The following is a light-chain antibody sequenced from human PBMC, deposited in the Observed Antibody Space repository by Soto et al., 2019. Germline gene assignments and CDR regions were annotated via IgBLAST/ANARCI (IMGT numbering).Light chain of an antibody. CDR1: QSISSW. J-gene: IGKJ1*01. Sequence: DIQMTQSPYTLSASVGDRVTITCRASQSISSWLAWYQQKPGKAPKLLIYDASSLESGVPSRFSGSGSGTEFTLTISSLQPDDFATYYCQPYNSYSGTFGQGTKVEIK. V-gene: IGKV1-5*01. CDR2: DAS. CDR3: QPYNSYSGT.